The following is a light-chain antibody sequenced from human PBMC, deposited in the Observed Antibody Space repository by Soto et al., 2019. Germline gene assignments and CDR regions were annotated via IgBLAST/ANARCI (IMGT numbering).Light chain of an antibody. J-gene: IGKJ5*01. CDR1: QSISRY. V-gene: IGKV1-39*01. CDR3: QQSYGTPIT. CDR2: VAS. Sequence: QISHSPSSLSASVLYRVTSTCRASQSISRYLNWYQQKPGKAPNLLIYVASSLQSEVPSRFSGSGSGTDFTLTITSLQPEDFATYYCQQSYGTPITFGQGTRL.